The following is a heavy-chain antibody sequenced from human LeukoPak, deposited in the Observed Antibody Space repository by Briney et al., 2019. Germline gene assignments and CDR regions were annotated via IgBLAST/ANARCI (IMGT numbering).Heavy chain of an antibody. V-gene: IGHV4-34*01. CDR3: ARYLTYYYDSPTLYYGMDV. Sequence: SETLSLTCAVYGGSFSGYYWSWIRQPPGEGLEWIGEINHSGSTNYNPSLKSRVTISVDTSKNQFSLKLSSVTAADTAVYYCARYLTYYYDSPTLYYGMDVWGQGTTVTVSS. CDR1: GGSFSGYY. J-gene: IGHJ6*02. CDR2: INHSGST. D-gene: IGHD3-22*01.